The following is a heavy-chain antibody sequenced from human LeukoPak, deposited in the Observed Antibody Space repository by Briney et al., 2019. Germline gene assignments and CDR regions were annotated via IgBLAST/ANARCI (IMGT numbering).Heavy chain of an antibody. D-gene: IGHD6-19*01. V-gene: IGHV3-7*03. CDR2: IKRDGSEK. J-gene: IGHJ4*02. CDR3: ARLGPASSGWPESFDY. Sequence: RGSLRLSCAASGFTFSSYAMSWVRQAPGKGLEWVANIKRDGSEKYYVDSVKGRFTISRDNAKNALDLQMNSLRVEDTAVYYCARLGPASSGWPESFDYWGQGTLVTVSS. CDR1: GFTFSSYA.